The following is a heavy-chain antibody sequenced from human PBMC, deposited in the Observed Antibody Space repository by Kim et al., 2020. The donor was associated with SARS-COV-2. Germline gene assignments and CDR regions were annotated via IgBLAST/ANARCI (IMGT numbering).Heavy chain of an antibody. J-gene: IGHJ4*02. CDR1: GFTFSSYA. V-gene: IGHV3-23*01. D-gene: IGHD3-22*01. Sequence: GGSLRLSCAASGFTFSSYAMSWVRQAPGKGLEWVSAISGSGGSTYYADSVKGRFTISRDNSKNTLYLQMNSLRAEDTAVYYCVKDVYCDVIGYSVHRGPGALGTVSS. CDR3: VKDVYCDVIGYSVH. CDR2: ISGSGGST.